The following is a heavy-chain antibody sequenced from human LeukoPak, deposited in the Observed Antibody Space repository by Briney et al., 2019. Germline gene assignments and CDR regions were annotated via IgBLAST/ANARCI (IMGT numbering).Heavy chain of an antibody. CDR3: AREAGGRGDDIWFSDY. Sequence: RASVKVSCKASGYTFTGYYMHWVRQAPGQGLEWMGWINPNSGGTNYAQKFQGRVTMTRDTSISTAYMELSRLRSDDTAVYYCAREAGGRGDDIWFSDYWGQGTLVTVSS. V-gene: IGHV1-2*02. D-gene: IGHD3-9*01. J-gene: IGHJ4*02. CDR2: INPNSGGT. CDR1: GYTFTGYY.